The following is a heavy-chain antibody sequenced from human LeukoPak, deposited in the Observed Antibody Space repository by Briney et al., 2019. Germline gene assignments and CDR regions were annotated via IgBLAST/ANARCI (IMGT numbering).Heavy chain of an antibody. Sequence: GGSLRLSCAASGFTFSRYWMSWVRQAPGKGLEWVSYISSSSSTIYYADSVKGRFTISRDNSKNTLYLQMNSLRAEDTAVYYCAKRGESKLRYYFDYWGQGTLVTVSS. J-gene: IGHJ4*02. V-gene: IGHV3-48*01. CDR2: ISSSSSTI. D-gene: IGHD3-16*01. CDR1: GFTFSRYW. CDR3: AKRGESKLRYYFDY.